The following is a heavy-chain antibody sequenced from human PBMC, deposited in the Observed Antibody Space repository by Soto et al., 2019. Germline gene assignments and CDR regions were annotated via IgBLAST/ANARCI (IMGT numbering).Heavy chain of an antibody. V-gene: IGHV4-61*01. J-gene: IGHJ4*02. CDR2: VYHTGRT. CDR1: GGSFKSGSYC. D-gene: IGHD3-3*01. CDR3: ARDFAYFDS. Sequence: LTCTVSGGSFKSGSYCWSWIRQPPGKGLEWIGYVYHTGRTSYNPSLKSRVSISMDTSKNQFSLNLGSVTAADTAVYFCARDFAYFDSWGQGTLVTVSS.